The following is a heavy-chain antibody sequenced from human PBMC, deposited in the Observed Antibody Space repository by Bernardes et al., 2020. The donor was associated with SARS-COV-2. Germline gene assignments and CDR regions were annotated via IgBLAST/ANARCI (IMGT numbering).Heavy chain of an antibody. Sequence: SGPTLVKPTETLTLTCPVSWFSLSPARMGVSWIRQPPGKALEWLAHIFPNDEKSYSTSLKSRLTISKDTSKSQVVLTMTNIDPVDTATYYCARPYCVGDCYSPSYFDYWGQGTLVTVSS. J-gene: IGHJ4*02. CDR2: IFPNDEK. CDR3: ARPYCVGDCYSPSYFDY. CDR1: WFSLSPARMG. D-gene: IGHD2-21*02. V-gene: IGHV2-26*01.